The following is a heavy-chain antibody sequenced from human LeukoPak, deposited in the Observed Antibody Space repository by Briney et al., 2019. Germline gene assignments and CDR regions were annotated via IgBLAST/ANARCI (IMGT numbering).Heavy chain of an antibody. CDR2: SNSDGSNI. Sequence: PGGSLRLSCAASGFNFRNSWMHWVRQAPGKGPEWVSRSNSDGSNIRYATSVRDRFTISRDNAKNTVYLQMDSLRAEDTGLYYCARSLVGPIWFDSWGQGTLVTVSS. V-gene: IGHV3-74*01. CDR3: ARSLVGPIWFDS. J-gene: IGHJ5*01. CDR1: GFNFRNSW. D-gene: IGHD1-26*01.